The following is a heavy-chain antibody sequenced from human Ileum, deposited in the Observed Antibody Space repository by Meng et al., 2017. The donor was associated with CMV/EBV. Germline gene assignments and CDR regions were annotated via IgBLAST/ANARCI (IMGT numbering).Heavy chain of an antibody. CDR2: VYPPSGVT. Sequence: ASVKVSCKASGYTFTAYYLHWVRQASGQGLEWMGWVYPPSGVTEYARRFQGRVTMTRDTSITTAYMELSRLTSDDTALYYCAAVTYSAYNDFDYWGQGTLVTVSS. CDR3: AAVTYSAYNDFDY. V-gene: IGHV1-2*02. D-gene: IGHD5-12*01. CDR1: GYTFTAYY. J-gene: IGHJ4*02.